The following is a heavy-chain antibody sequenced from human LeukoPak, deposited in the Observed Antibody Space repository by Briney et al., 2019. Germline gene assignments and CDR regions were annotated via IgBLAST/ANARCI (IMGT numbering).Heavy chain of an antibody. Sequence: PGGSLRLSCAASGFTLSSYEMNWVRQAPGKGLEWVSYSSSGGSALYYADSVKGRFTISRDNAKNSLYLQMSSLRAEDTAIYYCARADMAVVPVFDYWGQGTLVTVSS. J-gene: IGHJ4*02. D-gene: IGHD6-19*01. CDR1: GFTLSSYE. V-gene: IGHV3-48*03. CDR2: SSSGGSAL. CDR3: ARADMAVVPVFDY.